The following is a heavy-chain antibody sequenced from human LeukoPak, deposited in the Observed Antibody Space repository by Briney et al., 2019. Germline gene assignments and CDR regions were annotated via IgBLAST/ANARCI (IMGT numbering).Heavy chain of an antibody. V-gene: IGHV3-21*03. J-gene: IGHJ6*03. CDR3: TRGPVLGAAAGNYYYMDV. D-gene: IGHD6-13*01. Sequence: PGGSLRLSCAASGFTFSSYWMNWVRQAPGKGLEWVSSISRSSAYIYYADSVKGRFTISRDNAKNSLYLQMNSLRAEDTAVYYCTRGPVLGAAAGNYYYMDVWGKGTTVTISS. CDR2: ISRSSAYI. CDR1: GFTFSSYW.